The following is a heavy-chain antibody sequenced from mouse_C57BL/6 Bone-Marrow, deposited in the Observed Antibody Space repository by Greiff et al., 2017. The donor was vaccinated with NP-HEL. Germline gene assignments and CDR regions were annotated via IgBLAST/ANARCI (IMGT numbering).Heavy chain of an antibody. J-gene: IGHJ2*01. CDR2: IDPATGGT. D-gene: IGHD2-4*01. V-gene: IGHV1-15*01. CDR3: TILIYYDYDVFDY. CDR1: GYTFTDYE. Sequence: QVQLQQSGAELVRPGASVTLSCKASGYTFTDYEMHWVKQTPVHGLEWIGAIDPATGGTAYNQKFKGKAILTADKSSSTAYMELRSLTSEDSAVYYCTILIYYDYDVFDYWGQGTTLTVSS.